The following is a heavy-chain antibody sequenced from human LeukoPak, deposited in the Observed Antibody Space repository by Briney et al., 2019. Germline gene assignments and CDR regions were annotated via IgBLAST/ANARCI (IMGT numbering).Heavy chain of an antibody. CDR2: MSAYNGNT. J-gene: IGHJ4*02. CDR3: ARGTYYYDSSGYSENDY. Sequence: GASVKVSCKGSGYTFTSYGISWVRQAPGQGREGMGWMSAYNGNTNYEQKLQGRVTMTTDTSTSTAYMEPRSLRSDDTAVYYCARGTYYYDSSGYSENDYWGQGALVTVSS. V-gene: IGHV1-18*01. CDR1: GYTFTSYG. D-gene: IGHD3-22*01.